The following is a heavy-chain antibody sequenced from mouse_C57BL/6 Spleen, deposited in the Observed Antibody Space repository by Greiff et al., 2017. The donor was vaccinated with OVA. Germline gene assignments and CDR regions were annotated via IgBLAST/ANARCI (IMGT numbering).Heavy chain of an antibody. CDR1: GFTFSDYY. V-gene: IGHV5-12*01. CDR2: ISNGGGST. CDR3: ARIRPHYYAMDY. Sequence: EVKLMESGGGLVQPGGSLKLSCAASGFTFSDYYMYWVRQTPEKRLEWVAYISNGGGSTYYPDTVKGRFTIARDNAKNTLYLQMSRLKSEDTAMYYCARIRPHYYAMDYWGQGTSVTVSS. J-gene: IGHJ4*01.